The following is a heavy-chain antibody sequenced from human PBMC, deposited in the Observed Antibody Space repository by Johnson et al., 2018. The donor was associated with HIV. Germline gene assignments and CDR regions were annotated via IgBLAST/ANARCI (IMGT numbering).Heavy chain of an antibody. V-gene: IGHV3-66*01. CDR1: GFIVSSNY. CDR3: AREPRGPSSGSRIPDAFDI. D-gene: IGHD3-10*01. Sequence: VQLVESGGGLVQPGGSLRLSCAASGFIVSSNYMSWVRQAPGKGLEWVSVLYSGGSTYYTDSVKGRFTISRDNSKNTLYLQMNSLRAEDTAVYYCAREPRGPSSGSRIPDAFDIWGQGTMVTVSS. CDR2: LYSGGST. J-gene: IGHJ3*02.